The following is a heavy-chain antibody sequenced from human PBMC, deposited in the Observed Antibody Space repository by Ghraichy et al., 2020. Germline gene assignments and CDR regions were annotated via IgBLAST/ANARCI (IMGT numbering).Heavy chain of an antibody. CDR2: IYYSGTT. D-gene: IGHD3-22*01. CDR1: GGSISSNNYY. V-gene: IGHV4-39*01. Sequence: ESLNISCTVSGGSISSNNYYWGWIRQPPGKGLEWIGSIYYSGTTYYNPSLKSLVTISVDTSNNHFSLKRTSVTAADTAMYYCARSDYSSGYYYGHRVYWGQGTLVTVSS. J-gene: IGHJ4*02. CDR3: ARSDYSSGYYYGHRVY.